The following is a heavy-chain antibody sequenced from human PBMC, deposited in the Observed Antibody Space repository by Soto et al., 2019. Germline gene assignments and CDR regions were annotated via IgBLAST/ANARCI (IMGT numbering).Heavy chain of an antibody. CDR1: GYTFIDHY. CDR3: ARAVGRRGLNDEFDV. V-gene: IGHV1-2*02. D-gene: IGHD3-22*01. CDR2: ITPNSGAT. Sequence: GASVKVSCKASGYTFIDHYIHWVLQAPGQGLEWMGWITPNSGATKYAQKFQGRVTMTRDASINTAYVDVTGLTFDDTAVYFCARAVGRRGLNDEFDVWGQGTLVTVSS. J-gene: IGHJ3*01.